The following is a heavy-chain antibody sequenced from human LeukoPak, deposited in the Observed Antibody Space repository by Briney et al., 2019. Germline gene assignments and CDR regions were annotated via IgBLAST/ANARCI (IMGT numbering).Heavy chain of an antibody. CDR3: ASDSYDFWSGYYPSGDY. V-gene: IGHV3-11*04. Sequence: GGSLRLSCAASGFTFSDYYMSWIRQAPGKGLEWVSYISSSGSTIYYADSVKGRFTISRDNAKNSLYLQMNSLRAEDTAVYYCASDSYDFWSGYYPSGDYXGQGTLVXVSS. J-gene: IGHJ4*02. D-gene: IGHD3-3*01. CDR2: ISSSGSTI. CDR1: GFTFSDYY.